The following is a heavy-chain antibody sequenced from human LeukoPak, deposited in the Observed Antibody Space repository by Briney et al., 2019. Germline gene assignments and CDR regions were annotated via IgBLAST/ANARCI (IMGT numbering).Heavy chain of an antibody. CDR3: ARGRWPTGFDP. J-gene: IGHJ5*02. CDR1: APSTTSFY. V-gene: IGHV4-59*01. Sequence: SQTLSLTCTLYAPSTTSFYSSWIRPLPGEGLGWIGYIYYSGSTNNNPSLKSRVTISVDTSKNQFSLKLSSVTAADTAVYYCARGRWPTGFDPWGQGTLVTVSS. CDR2: IYYSGST. D-gene: IGHD1-26*01.